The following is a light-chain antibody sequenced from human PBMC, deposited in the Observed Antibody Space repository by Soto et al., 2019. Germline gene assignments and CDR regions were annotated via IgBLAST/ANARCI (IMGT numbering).Light chain of an antibody. CDR2: DAS. Sequence: EIVLTQSPATLSLSPGERATLSCRASQSVSSYLAWYQQKPGQAPRLLIYDASTRAPGIPARFSGGGSGTDFTLTISSLEPEDFAVSYCQQRFNWPRFTFGQGTKLEIK. CDR1: QSVSSY. V-gene: IGKV3-11*01. CDR3: QQRFNWPRFT. J-gene: IGKJ2*01.